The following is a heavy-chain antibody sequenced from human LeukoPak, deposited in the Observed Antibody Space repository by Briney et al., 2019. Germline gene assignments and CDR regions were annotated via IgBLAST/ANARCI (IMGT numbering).Heavy chain of an antibody. Sequence: GSLRLSCAASGFTVSSNYMSWVRQPPGKGLEWIGSIYYSGSTYYNPSLKSRVTISVDTSKNQFSLKLSSVTAADTAVYYCARHQSGLYYYYYYYMDVWGKGTTVTISS. V-gene: IGHV4-39*01. CDR1: GFTVSSNY. J-gene: IGHJ6*03. D-gene: IGHD3-22*01. CDR3: ARHQSGLYYYYYYYMDV. CDR2: IYYSGST.